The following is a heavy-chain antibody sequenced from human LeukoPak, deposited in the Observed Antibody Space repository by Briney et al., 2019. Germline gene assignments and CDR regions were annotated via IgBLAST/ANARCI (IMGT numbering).Heavy chain of an antibody. CDR1: GGSISSSSYY. D-gene: IGHD2-2*01. CDR3: ARYCSSTSCYAFDY. J-gene: IGHJ4*02. Sequence: SETLSLTCTVSGGSISSSSYYWGWIRQPPGKGLEWIGSIYYSGSTYYNPSLKSRVTISVDTSKNQFSLKLSSVTAADTAAYYCARYCSSTSCYAFDYWGQGTLVTVSS. CDR2: IYYSGST. V-gene: IGHV4-39*01.